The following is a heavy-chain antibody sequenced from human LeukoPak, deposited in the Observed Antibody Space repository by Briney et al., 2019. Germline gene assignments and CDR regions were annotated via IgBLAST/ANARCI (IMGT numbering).Heavy chain of an antibody. D-gene: IGHD6-19*01. Sequence: PGGSLRLSCAASRFTFSSYAMHWVRQAPGKGLEYVSAISSNGGSTYYADSVKGRFTISRDNSKNTLYLQMSSLRAEDTAVYYCVKDRIEGRSGWYYFDYWGQGTLVTVSS. V-gene: IGHV3-64D*06. J-gene: IGHJ4*02. CDR3: VKDRIEGRSGWYYFDY. CDR1: RFTFSSYA. CDR2: ISSNGGST.